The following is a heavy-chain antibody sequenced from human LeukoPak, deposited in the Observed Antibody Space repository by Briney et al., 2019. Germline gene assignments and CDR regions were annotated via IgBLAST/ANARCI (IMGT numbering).Heavy chain of an antibody. CDR1: RFTFSSYS. CDR3: ARDPGTDSSGYTWYFDL. J-gene: IGHJ2*01. V-gene: IGHV3-21*01. D-gene: IGHD3-22*01. CDR2: ISSSSSYI. Sequence: GGSLRLSCAASRFTFSSYSMNWIRQAPGKGLEWVSSISSSSSYIYYADSVKGRFTISRDNAKNSLYLQMNSLRAEDTAVYYCARDPGTDSSGYTWYFDLWGRGTLVTVSS.